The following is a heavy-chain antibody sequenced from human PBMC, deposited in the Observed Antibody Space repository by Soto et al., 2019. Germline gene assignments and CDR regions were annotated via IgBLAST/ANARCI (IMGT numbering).Heavy chain of an antibody. CDR3: ARARYYYGSGSYVVYLDY. CDR1: DGNSGGYG. CDR2: IYYSGST. Sequence: SETKCLTSSVADGNSGGYGGSWIRQKTGKGLEWIGYIYYSGSTNYNPSLKSRVTISVDTSKNQFSLKLSSVTAADTAVYYCARARYYYGSGSYVVYLDYWGQGTLVTVSS. J-gene: IGHJ4*02. D-gene: IGHD3-10*01. V-gene: IGHV4-59*01.